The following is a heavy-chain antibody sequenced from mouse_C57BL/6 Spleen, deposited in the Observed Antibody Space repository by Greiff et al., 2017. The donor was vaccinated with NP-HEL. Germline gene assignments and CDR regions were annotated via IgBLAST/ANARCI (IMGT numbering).Heavy chain of an antibody. J-gene: IGHJ2*01. CDR2: RDGST. Sequence: RDGSTKYNEKFKGKATLTADKSSSTAYMQLNSLTSEDSAVYFCARSTTVVADFDYRGQGTTLTVSS. CDR3: ARSTTVVADFDY. V-gene: IGHV1-78*01. D-gene: IGHD1-1*01.